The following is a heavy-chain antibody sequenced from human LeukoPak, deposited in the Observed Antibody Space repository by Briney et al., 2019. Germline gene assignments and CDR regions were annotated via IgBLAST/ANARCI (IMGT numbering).Heavy chain of an antibody. Sequence: GGSLRLSCAASGFTFSDYYMSWIRQAPGKGLEWVSYISSSSSYTNYADSVKGRFTISRDNAKNSLYLQMNSLRAEDTAVYYCARVSDHYDSSGYAGDYWGQGTLVTVSS. D-gene: IGHD3-22*01. CDR2: ISSSSSYT. CDR3: ARVSDHYDSSGYAGDY. V-gene: IGHV3-11*05. J-gene: IGHJ4*02. CDR1: GFTFSDYY.